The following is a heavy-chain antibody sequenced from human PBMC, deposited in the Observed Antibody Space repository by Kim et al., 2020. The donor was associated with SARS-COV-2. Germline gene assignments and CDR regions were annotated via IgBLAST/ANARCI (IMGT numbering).Heavy chain of an antibody. Sequence: SETLSLTCAVYGGSFSGYYWSWIRQPPGKGLEWIGEINHSGSTNYNPSLKSRVTISVDTSKNQFSLKLSSVTAADTAVYYCARGLRDILTGYYYYYYYGMDVWGQGTTVTVSS. D-gene: IGHD3-9*01. CDR3: ARGLRDILTGYYYYYYYGMDV. J-gene: IGHJ6*02. CDR2: INHSGST. V-gene: IGHV4-34*01. CDR1: GGSFSGYY.